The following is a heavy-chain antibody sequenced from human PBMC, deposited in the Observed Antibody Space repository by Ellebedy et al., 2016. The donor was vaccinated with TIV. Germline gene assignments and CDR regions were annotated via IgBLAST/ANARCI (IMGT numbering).Heavy chain of an antibody. CDR2: ISWNSGSI. V-gene: IGHV3-9*01. CDR1: GFTFDDYA. CDR3: ARDWNWNWGYMDV. J-gene: IGHJ6*03. D-gene: IGHD1-7*01. Sequence: SLKISXAASGFTFDDYAMHWVRQAPGKGLEWVSGISWNSGSIGYADSVKGRFTISRDNSKNTLYLQMNSLRAEDTAVYYCARDWNWNWGYMDVWGKGTTVTVSS.